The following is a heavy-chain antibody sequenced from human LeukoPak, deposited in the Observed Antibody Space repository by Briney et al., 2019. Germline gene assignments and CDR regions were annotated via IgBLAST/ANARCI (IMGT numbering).Heavy chain of an antibody. V-gene: IGHV4-59*11. J-gene: IGHJ5*02. CDR1: GGSISSHY. CDR2: IYYSGST. Sequence: SETLSLTCTVSGGSISSHYWSWIRQPPGKGLEWIGYIYYSGSTNYNPSLKSRVTISVDTSKNQFSLKLSSVTAADTAVYYCARAPEADWFDPWGQGTLVTVSS. CDR3: ARAPEADWFDP.